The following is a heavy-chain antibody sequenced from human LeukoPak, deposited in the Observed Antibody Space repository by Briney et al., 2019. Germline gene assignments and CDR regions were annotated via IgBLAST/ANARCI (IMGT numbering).Heavy chain of an antibody. V-gene: IGHV3-21*01. CDR1: GFTFSNYN. Sequence: PGGSLRLSCAASGFTFSNYNINWVRQAPGEGLEWVSSISSSGSYIYYADSVRGRFTISRDNSKNTLYLQMNSLRAEDTAVYYCARDREQWLAYFDYWGQGTLVTVSS. CDR3: ARDREQWLAYFDY. D-gene: IGHD6-19*01. J-gene: IGHJ4*02. CDR2: ISSSGSYI.